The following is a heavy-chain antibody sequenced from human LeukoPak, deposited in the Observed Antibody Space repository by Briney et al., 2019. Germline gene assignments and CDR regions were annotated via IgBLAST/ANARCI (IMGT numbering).Heavy chain of an antibody. CDR2: IYHSGST. Sequence: PSETLSLTCTVSGGSISTSSYYWGWIRQPPGKGLEWIGSIYHSGSTYYNPSLKSRVTISVDTSKNQFSLKLSSVTAADTAVYYCARSGSSDYWGQGTLVTVSS. J-gene: IGHJ4*02. D-gene: IGHD1-26*01. V-gene: IGHV4-39*07. CDR1: GGSISTSSYY. CDR3: ARSGSSDY.